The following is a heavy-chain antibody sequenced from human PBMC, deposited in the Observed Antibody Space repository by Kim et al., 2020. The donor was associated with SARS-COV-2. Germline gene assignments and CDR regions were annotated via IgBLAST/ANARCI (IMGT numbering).Heavy chain of an antibody. CDR2: ISSNGGST. CDR3: ARGYRDMDV. D-gene: IGHD4-4*01. J-gene: IGHJ6*03. CDR1: TFTFSAYA. Sequence: GGSLRLSCAASTFTFSAYAMHWVRQAPGKGLEYVSTISSNGGSTYYADSVKGRFTISRDNSKNTLYLQMGTLRAEDMAVYYCARGYRDMDVWGKGTTVT. V-gene: IGHV3-64*02.